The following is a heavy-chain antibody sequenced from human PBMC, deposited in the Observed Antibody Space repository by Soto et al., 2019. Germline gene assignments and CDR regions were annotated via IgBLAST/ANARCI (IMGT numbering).Heavy chain of an antibody. CDR1: GFTFSMYW. J-gene: IGHJ4*02. CDR3: TRGPRSTSTGTGAF. D-gene: IGHD1-1*01. Sequence: GGSLRLSCAASGFTFSMYWMHWVRQVPGKGPEWVSRINDDGISTNYADSVKGRFTISRDNAKNTLYLQMNALRAEDTAVYYCTRGPRSTSTGTGAFWGQGTLVTVSS. CDR2: INDDGIST. V-gene: IGHV3-74*01.